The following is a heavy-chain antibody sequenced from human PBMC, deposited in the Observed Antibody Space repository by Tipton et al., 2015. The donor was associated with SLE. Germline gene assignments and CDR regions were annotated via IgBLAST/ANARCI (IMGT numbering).Heavy chain of an antibody. J-gene: IGHJ3*02. CDR2: INHSGST. Sequence: LRLSCAVYGGSFSGYYWSWIRQPPGKGLGWIGEINHSGSTNYNPSLKSRVTISVDTSKNQFSLRLSSVTAADTALYYCARGDLYSDYVWGTLRGAFDIWGQGTVVTVSS. D-gene: IGHD3-16*01. V-gene: IGHV4-34*01. CDR1: GGSFSGYY. CDR3: ARGDLYSDYVWGTLRGAFDI.